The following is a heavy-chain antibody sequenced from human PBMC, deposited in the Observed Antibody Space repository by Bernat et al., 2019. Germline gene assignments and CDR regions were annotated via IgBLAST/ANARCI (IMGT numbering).Heavy chain of an antibody. J-gene: IGHJ4*02. CDR2: IGSSSSYT. V-gene: IGHV3-11*06. Sequence: QVQLVESGGGLVKPGGSLRLSCAASGFTFSDYYMSWIRQAPGKGLEWVSYIGSSSSYTNYADSVKGRFTISRDNGKNSLYLQMNSLRAEDTAVYNCAGWFLYGRGTYYFACWAKGTLV. CDR1: GFTFSDYY. CDR3: AGWFLYGRGTYYFAC. D-gene: IGHD3-10*02.